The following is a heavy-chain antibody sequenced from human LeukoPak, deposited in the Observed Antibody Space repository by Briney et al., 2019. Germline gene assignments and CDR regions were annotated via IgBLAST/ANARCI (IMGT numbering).Heavy chain of an antibody. CDR2: ISYTGST. V-gene: IGHV4-39*07. J-gene: IGHJ5*02. CDR3: AREGEENWNDDPSHWFDP. CDR1: GGSISSSRYY. D-gene: IGHD1-1*01. Sequence: SETLSLTCTVSGGSISSSRYYWGWIRQPPGKGLEWIGSISYTGSTSYTPSLKSRVTMSVDTSKNQFSLKLSSVTAADTAVYYCAREGEENWNDDPSHWFDPWGQGTLVTVSS.